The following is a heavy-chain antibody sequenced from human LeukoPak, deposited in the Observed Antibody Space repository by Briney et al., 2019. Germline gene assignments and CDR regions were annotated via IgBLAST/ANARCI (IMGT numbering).Heavy chain of an antibody. D-gene: IGHD1-1*01. Sequence: ASVKVSCKASGYTFTGYYMHWVRQAPGQGLEWVGWINPNSGGTNYAQKFQGRVTMTRDTSISTAYMEVSRLTSDDTAVYYCARSETGTTLYYYYMDVWGKGTMVTISS. J-gene: IGHJ6*03. V-gene: IGHV1-2*02. CDR2: INPNSGGT. CDR1: GYTFTGYY. CDR3: ARSETGTTLYYYYMDV.